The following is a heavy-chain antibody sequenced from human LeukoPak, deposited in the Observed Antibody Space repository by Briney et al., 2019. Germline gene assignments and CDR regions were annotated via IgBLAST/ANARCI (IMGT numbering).Heavy chain of an antibody. Sequence: GGSLRLSCVASGFTFSNYWMLWARQAPGKGLEWVASINHNGNVNYYVDSVKGRFTISRDNAKNSLYLQMSNLRAEDTAVYFCARGGGLDVWGQGATVTVSS. V-gene: IGHV3-7*03. CDR2: INHNGNVN. J-gene: IGHJ6*02. D-gene: IGHD3-16*01. CDR3: ARGGGLDV. CDR1: GFTFSNYW.